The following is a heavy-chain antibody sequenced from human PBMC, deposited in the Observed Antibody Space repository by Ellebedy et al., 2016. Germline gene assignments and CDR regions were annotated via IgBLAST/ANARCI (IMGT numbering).Heavy chain of an antibody. CDR2: IKQDGSEK. D-gene: IGHD3-16*02. V-gene: IGHV3-7*02. J-gene: IGHJ4*02. CDR3: VKGGYRPFDY. CDR1: GFTFSSYW. Sequence: GESLKISXAASGFTFSSYWMSWVRQAPGKGLEWVANIKQDGSEKYYVDSVKGRFTISRDNSKNTLYLQMSSLRAEDTAVYYCVKGGYRPFDYWGQGTLVTVSS.